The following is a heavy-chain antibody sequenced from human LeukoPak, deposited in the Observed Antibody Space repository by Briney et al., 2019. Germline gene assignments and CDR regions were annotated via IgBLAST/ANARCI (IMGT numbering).Heavy chain of an antibody. CDR3: AKLQSVVIPAAMLGFDY. D-gene: IGHD2-2*01. J-gene: IGHJ4*02. Sequence: QAGGSLRLSCAASGFTFSSYSMNWVRQAPGKGLEWVSYISSSGSTIYYADSVKGRFTISRDNSRDTLSVQINSLRAEDTAVYYCAKLQSVVIPAAMLGFDYWGQGILVTVSS. CDR1: GFTFSSYS. V-gene: IGHV3-48*01. CDR2: ISSSGSTI.